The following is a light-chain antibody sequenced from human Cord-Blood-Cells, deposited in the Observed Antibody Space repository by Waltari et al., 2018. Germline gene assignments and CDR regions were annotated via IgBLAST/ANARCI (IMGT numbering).Light chain of an antibody. V-gene: IGLV2-14*01. J-gene: IGLJ2*01. CDR1: SSDVGVNNN. CDR2: EVS. Sequence: QSALTQPASVSGSPGQSITLSSTGTSSDVGVNNNFSWCQQHPGNAPKLMIYEVSNRPSGVSNRFSGSKSGNTASLTISGLQAEDEADYYCSSYTSSSTLVFGGGTKLTVL. CDR3: SSYTSSSTLV.